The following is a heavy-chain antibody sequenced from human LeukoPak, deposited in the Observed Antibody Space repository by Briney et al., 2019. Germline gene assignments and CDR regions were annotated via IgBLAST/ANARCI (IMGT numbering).Heavy chain of an antibody. Sequence: PSETLSLTCTVSGGSISSYYWSWIRQPTGKGLDWIGRIYTSGSTNNPSLKSRVTLSVDTSKNQFSLKLSSVTAADTAVYYCAGDRDGYNSGAFDIWGQGTMVTVSS. CDR1: GGSISSYY. D-gene: IGHD5-24*01. CDR3: AGDRDGYNSGAFDI. J-gene: IGHJ3*02. CDR2: IYTSGST. V-gene: IGHV4-4*07.